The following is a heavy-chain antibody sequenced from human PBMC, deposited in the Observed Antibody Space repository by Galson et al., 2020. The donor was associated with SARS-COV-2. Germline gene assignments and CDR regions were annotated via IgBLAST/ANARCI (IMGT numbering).Heavy chain of an antibody. Sequence: GESLKISCKGSGYSFTSYWIGWVRQMPGKGLEWMGISYPGDSDTRYSPSFQGQVTISADKSISTAYLQWSSLKASDTAMYYCARHKGLAVADFDYWGQGTLVTVSS. CDR3: ARHKGLAVADFDY. J-gene: IGHJ4*02. V-gene: IGHV5-51*01. D-gene: IGHD6-19*01. CDR1: GYSFTSYW. CDR2: SYPGDSDT.